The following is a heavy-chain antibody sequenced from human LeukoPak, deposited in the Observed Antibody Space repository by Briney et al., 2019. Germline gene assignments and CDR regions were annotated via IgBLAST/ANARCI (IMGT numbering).Heavy chain of an antibody. D-gene: IGHD6-13*01. Sequence: GGPLRLSCAASGFTFDDYAMHWVRQAPGKGLEWVSLISWDGGSTYYADSVKGRFTISRDNSKNSLYLQMNSLRAEDTALYYCAKDSSSWHRGYYFDYWGQGTLVTVSS. CDR1: GFTFDDYA. CDR3: AKDSSSWHRGYYFDY. J-gene: IGHJ4*02. CDR2: ISWDGGST. V-gene: IGHV3-43D*03.